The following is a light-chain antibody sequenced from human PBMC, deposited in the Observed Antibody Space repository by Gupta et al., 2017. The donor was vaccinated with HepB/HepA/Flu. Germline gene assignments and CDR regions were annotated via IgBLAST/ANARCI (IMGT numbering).Light chain of an antibody. CDR1: QSLLHSNGYNY. J-gene: IGKJ1*01. Sequence: DIVMTHSPLSLPVTPGEPASISCRSSQSLLHSNGYNYLDWYLQKPGQSPQLLIYLGSNRASGVPDRFSGSGSGTDFTLKISRVEAEDFGVYYCMQGLQTPWTFGQGTKVEIK. CDR3: MQGLQTPWT. V-gene: IGKV2-28*01. CDR2: LGS.